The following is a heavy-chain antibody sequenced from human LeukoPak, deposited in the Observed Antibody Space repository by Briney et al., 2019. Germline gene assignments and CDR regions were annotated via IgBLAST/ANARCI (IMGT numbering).Heavy chain of an antibody. CDR1: GFTFDDYD. CDR2: ISWNSGSI. J-gene: IGHJ4*02. V-gene: IGHV3-9*01. CDR3: AKEGLRYFDWLLYGGGDFDY. D-gene: IGHD3-9*01. Sequence: GRSLRLSCAASGFTFDDYDMHWDRQAPGKGLEWVSGISWNSGSIGYADSVKGRFTISRDNAKNSLYLQMNSLRAEDTALYYCAKEGLRYFDWLLYGGGDFDYWGQGTPVTVSS.